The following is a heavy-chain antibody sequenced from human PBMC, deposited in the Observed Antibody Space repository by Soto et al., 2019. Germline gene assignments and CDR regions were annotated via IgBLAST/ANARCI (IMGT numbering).Heavy chain of an antibody. CDR3: TSHLGELSSPRASDI. D-gene: IGHD3-16*02. CDR2: IRSTTNRYAT. J-gene: IGHJ3*02. Sequence: EVQLVESGGGLVQPGGSLKLSCAASGFTVSGSAVHWVRQASGKGLEWVGRIRSTTNRYATAYAASVKGRFTISRDDSKNTAYLRMNSLKTEDTAVYYCTSHLGELSSPRASDIWGQGTMVTVSS. V-gene: IGHV3-73*01. CDR1: GFTVSGSA.